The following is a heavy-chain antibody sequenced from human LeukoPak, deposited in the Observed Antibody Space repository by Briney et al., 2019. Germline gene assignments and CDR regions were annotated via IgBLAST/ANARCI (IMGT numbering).Heavy chain of an antibody. D-gene: IGHD2-15*01. CDR3: ARAPKVCSGGSCYSG. CDR1: GFSFSTYW. J-gene: IGHJ4*02. Sequence: KAGGSLRLSCAASGFSFSTYWMGWVRQTPGKGLEWVGHVKPDGSEQYYVDSVKGRLTISRDNAKNSLYLQMSSLKAEDAAVYYCARAPKVCSGGSCYSGRGQGTLVTVSS. V-gene: IGHV3-7*03. CDR2: VKPDGSEQ.